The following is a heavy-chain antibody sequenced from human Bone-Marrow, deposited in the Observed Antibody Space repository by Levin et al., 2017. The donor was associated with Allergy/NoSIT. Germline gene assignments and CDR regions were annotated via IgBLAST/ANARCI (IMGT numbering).Heavy chain of an antibody. CDR3: TRDPHSGSYFIRYFDY. CDR1: GFTFGDYA. Sequence: GESLKISCTASGFTFGDYAMSWFRQAPGKGLEWVGFIRSKAYGGTTEYAASVKGRFTISRDDSKSIAYLQMNSLKTEDTAVYYCTRDPHSGSYFIRYFDYWGQGTLVTVSS. V-gene: IGHV3-49*03. J-gene: IGHJ4*02. D-gene: IGHD1-26*01. CDR2: IRSKAYGGTT.